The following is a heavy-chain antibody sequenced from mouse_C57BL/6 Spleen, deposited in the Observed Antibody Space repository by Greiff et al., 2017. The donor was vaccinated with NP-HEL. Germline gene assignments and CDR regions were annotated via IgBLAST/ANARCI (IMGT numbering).Heavy chain of an antibody. CDR1: GFTFSSYG. V-gene: IGHV5-6*01. J-gene: IGHJ4*01. CDR3: ARQGAYYSNYLYAMDY. CDR2: ISSGGSYT. D-gene: IGHD2-5*01. Sequence: EVQGVESGGDLVKPGGSLKLSCAASGFTFSSYGMSWVRQTPDKRLEWVATISSGGSYTYYPDSVKGRFTISRDNAKNTLYLQMSSLKSEDTAMYYCARQGAYYSNYLYAMDYWGQGTSVTVSS.